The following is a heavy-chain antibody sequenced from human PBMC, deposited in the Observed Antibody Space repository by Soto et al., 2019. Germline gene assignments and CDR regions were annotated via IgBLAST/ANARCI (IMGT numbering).Heavy chain of an antibody. D-gene: IGHD6-13*01. V-gene: IGHV5-10-1*01. CDR3: ARQAAAGGIYGMDV. CDR1: GYSFTSYW. CDR2: IDPSDSYT. J-gene: IGHJ6*02. Sequence: VESLKISCKGSGYSFTSYWISWVRQMPGKGLEWMGRIDPSDSYTNYSPSFQGHVTISADKSISTAYLQWSSPKASDTAMHYCARQAAAGGIYGMDVWGQGTTVTVSS.